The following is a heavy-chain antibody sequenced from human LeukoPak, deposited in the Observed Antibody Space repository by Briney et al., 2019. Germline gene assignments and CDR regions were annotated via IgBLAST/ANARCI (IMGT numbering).Heavy chain of an antibody. V-gene: IGHV1-69*13. CDR1: GGTFSSYA. J-gene: IGHJ4*02. CDR3: ARAARRDGYNHFDY. CDR2: IIPIFGTA. Sequence: SVKVSCKASGGTFSSYAISWVRQAPGQGLEWMGGIIPIFGTANYAQKFQGRVTIAADESTSTAYMELSSLRSEDTAVYYCARAARRDGYNHFDYWGQGTLVTVSS. D-gene: IGHD5-24*01.